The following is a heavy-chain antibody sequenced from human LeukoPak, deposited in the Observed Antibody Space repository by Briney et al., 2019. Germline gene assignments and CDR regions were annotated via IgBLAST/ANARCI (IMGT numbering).Heavy chain of an antibody. CDR3: ARDRGPVIIKYDY. J-gene: IGHJ4*02. CDR2: ISSSSSTI. D-gene: IGHD3/OR15-3a*01. CDR1: GFTFSSYS. V-gene: IGHV3-48*04. Sequence: GGSLRLSCAASGFTFSSYSMNWVRQAPGKGLEWVSYISSSSSTIYYADSVKGRFTISRDNAKNSLYLQMNSLRAEDTAVYYCARDRGPVIIKYDYWGQGTLVTVSS.